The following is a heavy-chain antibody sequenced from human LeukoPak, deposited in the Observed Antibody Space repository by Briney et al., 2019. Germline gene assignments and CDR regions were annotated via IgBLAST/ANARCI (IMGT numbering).Heavy chain of an antibody. CDR2: IRSKANSYAT. CDR1: GFTFSGSA. J-gene: IGHJ4*02. V-gene: IGHV3-73*01. D-gene: IGHD5-18*01. CDR3: TRQSISGGYGY. Sequence: GGSLKLSCAASGFTFSGSAMHWVRQASGKGLEWVGRIRSKANSYATAYAASVKGRFTISRDDSKNTAYLQMNSLKTEDTAVYYCTRQSISGGYGYWGQGTLVTVSS.